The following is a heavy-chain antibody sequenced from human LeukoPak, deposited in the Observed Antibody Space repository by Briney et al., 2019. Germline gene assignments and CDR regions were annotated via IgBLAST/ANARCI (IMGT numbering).Heavy chain of an antibody. CDR2: VFYSGST. D-gene: IGHD1-26*01. CDR1: GGSISGYY. J-gene: IGHJ4*01. Sequence: SETLSLTCTVSGGSISGYYWSWVRQPPGKGLEWIGYVFYSGSTNYSPSLKSRLTISVDTSKNQFSLRLSSVTAADTAVYYCARARSFRDYFDYWGQGTLVTVSS. V-gene: IGHV4-59*01. CDR3: ARARSFRDYFDY.